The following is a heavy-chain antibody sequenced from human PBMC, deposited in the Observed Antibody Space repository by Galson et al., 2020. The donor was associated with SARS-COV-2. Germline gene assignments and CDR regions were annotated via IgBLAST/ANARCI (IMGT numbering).Heavy chain of an antibody. Sequence: ETSETLSLTCTVSGGSISSGDYYWSWLRQPPGKGLEWIGYIYYSGSTYYNPSLKSRVTISVDTSKNQFSLKLSSVTAADTAVYYCARAKRITIFGVVLYFDYWGQGTLVTVSS. J-gene: IGHJ4*02. CDR1: GGSISSGDYY. CDR3: ARAKRITIFGVVLYFDY. CDR2: IYYSGST. V-gene: IGHV4-30-4*01. D-gene: IGHD3-3*01.